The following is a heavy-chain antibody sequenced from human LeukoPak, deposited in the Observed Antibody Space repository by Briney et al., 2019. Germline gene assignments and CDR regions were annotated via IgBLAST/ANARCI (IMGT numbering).Heavy chain of an antibody. D-gene: IGHD6-13*01. CDR2: INHSGST. V-gene: IGHV4-34*01. Sequence: SETLSLTCAVYGGSFSGYYWSWIRQPPGKGLEWIGEINHSGSTNYNPSLKSRVTISVDTSKNQFSLKLGSVTAADTAVYYCARDRYSSSRGIWFDPWGQGTLVTVSS. CDR3: ARDRYSSSRGIWFDP. CDR1: GGSFSGYY. J-gene: IGHJ5*02.